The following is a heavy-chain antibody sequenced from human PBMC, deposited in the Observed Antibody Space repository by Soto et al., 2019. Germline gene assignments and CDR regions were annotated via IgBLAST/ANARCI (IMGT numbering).Heavy chain of an antibody. V-gene: IGHV4-34*01. D-gene: IGHD4-17*01. CDR1: GRSFSGYY. CDR2: INHSGST. J-gene: IGHJ4*02. CDR3: ARAYGGNSGVFDY. Sequence: QVQLQQWGAGLLKPSETLSLTCAVYGRSFSGYYWSWIRQPPGKGLEWIGEINHSGSTNYNPSLKRRVTTPVDTSQNQFSQNLSSVTAADTAVYYCARAYGGNSGVFDYWGQGTLVTVSS.